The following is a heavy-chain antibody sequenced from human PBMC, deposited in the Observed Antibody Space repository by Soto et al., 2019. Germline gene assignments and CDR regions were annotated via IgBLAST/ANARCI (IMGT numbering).Heavy chain of an antibody. J-gene: IGHJ5*02. CDR3: ARGQGGSTIFGVVMASKWFDH. D-gene: IGHD3-3*01. Sequence: PSETLSLTCAVYGGSFSGYYWSWIRQPPGKGLEWIGEINHSGSTNYNPSLKSRVTISVDTSKNQFSLKLSSVTAADTAVYYCARGQGGSTIFGVVMASKWFDHWGQGTLVSDSS. CDR1: GGSFSGYY. V-gene: IGHV4-34*01. CDR2: INHSGST.